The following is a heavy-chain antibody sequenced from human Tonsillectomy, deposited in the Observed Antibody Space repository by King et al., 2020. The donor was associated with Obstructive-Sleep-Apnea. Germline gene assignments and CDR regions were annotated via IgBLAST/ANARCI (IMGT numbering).Heavy chain of an antibody. D-gene: IGHD3-10*01. V-gene: IGHV3-48*04. CDR1: GFTFSSYN. CDR2: ISSSSGTI. Sequence: VQLVESGGGLVQPGGSLRLSCAASGFTFSSYNMNCVRQAPGKGLEWVSYISSSSGTIYYAESVKGRFTISRDNAKNSLYLQMNSLRAEDTAVYYCARDQLFLWFGESYYGMDVWGQGTTVTVSS. CDR3: ARDQLFLWFGESYYGMDV. J-gene: IGHJ6*02.